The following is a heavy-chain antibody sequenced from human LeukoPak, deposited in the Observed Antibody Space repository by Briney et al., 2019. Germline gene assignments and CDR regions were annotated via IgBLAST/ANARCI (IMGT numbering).Heavy chain of an antibody. D-gene: IGHD3-3*01. CDR2: ISYDGSNK. V-gene: IGHV3-30*04. CDR1: GFTFSSYA. J-gene: IGHJ4*02. CDR3: AREVLDSRYFDY. Sequence: GRSLRLSCAASGFTFSSYAMHWVRQAPGKGLEWVAVISYDGSNKYYSDSVKGRFTISRDNSKNTLYLQMNSLRAEDTAVYYCAREVLDSRYFDYWGQGTLATVSS.